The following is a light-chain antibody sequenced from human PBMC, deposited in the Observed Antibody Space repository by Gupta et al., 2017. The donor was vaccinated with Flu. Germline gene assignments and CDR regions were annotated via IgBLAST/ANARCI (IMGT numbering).Light chain of an antibody. Sequence: DIQMTQSPSSLSASVGDRVTITCRASQSISNYLTWYQQKPGKAPNLLIYGASSLQSGVPSRFSGSGSGTDFTLTISSLQPEDFATYYCQQSFNTPPAFGPGTKVEIK. V-gene: IGKV1-39*01. CDR2: GAS. CDR3: QQSFNTPPA. CDR1: QSISNY. J-gene: IGKJ3*01.